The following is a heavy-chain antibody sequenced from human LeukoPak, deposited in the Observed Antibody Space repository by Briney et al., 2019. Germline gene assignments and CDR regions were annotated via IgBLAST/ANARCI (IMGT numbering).Heavy chain of an antibody. CDR3: ASTVFGVTYNWLDP. Sequence: SQTLSLTCAVSGASVNTGTYFWTWVRQPAGKALEWIGRFHTSEGTHYSPSLESRVTISVDTSKNHFSLEMTSVTAADTAVYYCASTVFGVTYNWLDPWGQGTLVTVSS. CDR1: GASVNTGTYF. J-gene: IGHJ5*02. D-gene: IGHD3-3*01. CDR2: FHTSEGT. V-gene: IGHV4-61*02.